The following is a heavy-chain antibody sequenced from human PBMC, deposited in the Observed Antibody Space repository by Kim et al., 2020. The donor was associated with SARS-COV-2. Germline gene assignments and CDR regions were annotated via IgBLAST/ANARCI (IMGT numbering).Heavy chain of an antibody. D-gene: IGHD4-17*01. Sequence: GGSLRLSCAASGFTFNTYAMSWVRQAPGKGLEWVSIISGGGTYLQYADSVKARFTISRDDSTKTLFLQMNSLRAEGTALYYCAKSYVFGDSGLNYFDSWGHGTLVTGSS. CDR1: GFTFNTYA. V-gene: IGHV3-23*01. CDR3: AKSYVFGDSGLNYFDS. CDR2: ISGGGTYL. J-gene: IGHJ4*01.